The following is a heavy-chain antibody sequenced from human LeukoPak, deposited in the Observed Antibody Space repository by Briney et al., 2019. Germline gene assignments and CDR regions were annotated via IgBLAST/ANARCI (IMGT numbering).Heavy chain of an antibody. CDR2: ISSGGFI. V-gene: IGHV3-48*03. CDR1: GFTFRSYE. J-gene: IGHJ3*02. Sequence: PGGSLRLSCAASGFTFRSYELYWVRQAPGKGLEWVSYISSGGFIKYADSVKGQFTNSRDDAKMSLYLQMNSLRAEDTAIYYCGAGRQFVCAFDIWGQGTLVTVSS. D-gene: IGHD3-16*01. CDR3: GAGRQFVCAFDI.